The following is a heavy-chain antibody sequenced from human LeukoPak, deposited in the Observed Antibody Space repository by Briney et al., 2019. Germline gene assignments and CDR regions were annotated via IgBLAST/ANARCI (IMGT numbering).Heavy chain of an antibody. Sequence: GRSLRLSCAASGFTFSSYAMHWVRQAPGKGLEWVAVISYDGSNKYYADSVKGRFTISRDNSKNTLYLQMNSLRAEDTAIYYCARDTLEYSNSPDALDIWGQGTMVTVSS. CDR2: ISYDGSNK. D-gene: IGHD4-23*01. V-gene: IGHV3-30*04. J-gene: IGHJ3*02. CDR1: GFTFSSYA. CDR3: ARDTLEYSNSPDALDI.